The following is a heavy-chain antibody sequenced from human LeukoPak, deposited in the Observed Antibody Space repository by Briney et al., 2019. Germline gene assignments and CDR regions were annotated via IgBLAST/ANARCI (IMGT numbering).Heavy chain of an antibody. CDR1: GYTFTGYY. CDR3: ARDRRDYYDSSGYIFPPTAPDY. V-gene: IGHV1-2*02. CDR2: INPNSGGT. J-gene: IGHJ4*02. D-gene: IGHD3-22*01. Sequence: GASVKVSCKASGYTFTGYYIHWVRQAPGQGLEWMGWINPNSGGTNYAQKFQGRVTMTRDTSISTAYMELSRLRSDDTAVYYCARDRRDYYDSSGYIFPPTAPDYWGQGTLVTVSS.